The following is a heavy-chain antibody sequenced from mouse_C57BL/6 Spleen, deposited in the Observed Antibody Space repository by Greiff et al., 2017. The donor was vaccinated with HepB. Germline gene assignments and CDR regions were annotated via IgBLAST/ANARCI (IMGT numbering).Heavy chain of an antibody. V-gene: IGHV5-4*01. CDR2: ISDGGSYT. CDR1: GFTFSSYA. J-gene: IGHJ3*01. Sequence: EVQRVESGGGLVKPGGSLKLSCAASGFTFSSYAMSWVRQTPEKRLEWVATISDGGSYTYYPDNVKGRFTISRDNAKNNLYLQMSHLKSEDTAMYYCARRGDYDWFAYWGQGTLVTVSA. CDR3: ARRGDYDWFAY. D-gene: IGHD2-4*01.